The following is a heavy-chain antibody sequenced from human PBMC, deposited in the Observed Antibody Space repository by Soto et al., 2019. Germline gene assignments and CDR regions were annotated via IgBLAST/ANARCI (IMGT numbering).Heavy chain of an antibody. CDR3: ARWPQLEPRFDY. CDR2: IYYSGST. J-gene: IGHJ4*02. V-gene: IGHV4-31*03. D-gene: IGHD1-1*01. CDR1: GGSISSGGYY. Sequence: HVQLQESGPGLVKTSQTLSLTCTVSGGSISSGGYYWSWIRQHPGKGLEWIGYIYYSGSTYYIPSPKRRVTISVDTCKNPFSLKLSSVTAADRAVYYCARWPQLEPRFDYWGQGTLVTAYS.